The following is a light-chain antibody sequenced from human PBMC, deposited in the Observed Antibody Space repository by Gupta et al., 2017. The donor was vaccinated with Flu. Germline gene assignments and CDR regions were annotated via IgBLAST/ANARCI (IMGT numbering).Light chain of an antibody. CDR3: QQYYDVPFT. CDR2: WAT. Sequence: SLGERATINCKSSQSVLYDSTEKDYLSWYQQKPGQPPKLLISWATTRESGVPDRFSASGSGTDFTLTIASRQAEDVAVYYCQQYYDVPFTFGGGTKVEIK. J-gene: IGKJ4*01. V-gene: IGKV4-1*01. CDR1: QSVLYDSTEKDY.